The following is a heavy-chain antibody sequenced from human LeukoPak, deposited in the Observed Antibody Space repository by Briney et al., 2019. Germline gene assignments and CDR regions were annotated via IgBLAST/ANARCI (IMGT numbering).Heavy chain of an antibody. Sequence: PGGSLRLSCAASGFTFSSYGMHWVRQAPGKGLEWVAVISYDGSNKYYADSVKGRFTISRDNSKNTLYLQMNSLRAEDTAVYYCAKGRVGYSYVPDYWGQGTLVTVSS. V-gene: IGHV3-30*18. CDR1: GFTFSSYG. D-gene: IGHD5-18*01. J-gene: IGHJ4*02. CDR2: ISYDGSNK. CDR3: AKGRVGYSYVPDY.